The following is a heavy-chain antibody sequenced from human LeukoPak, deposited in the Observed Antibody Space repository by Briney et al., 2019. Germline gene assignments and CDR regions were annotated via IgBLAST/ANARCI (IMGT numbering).Heavy chain of an antibody. CDR1: GCTFTGYY. CDR3: ASRRGSSGWYYFDY. Sequence: ASVKVSCKASGCTFTGYYMHWVRQAPGQGLEWMGWINPNSGATNYAQKFQGRVTMTRDTSISTAYMELSRLRSDDTAVYYCASRRGSSGWYYFDYWGQGTLVTVSS. CDR2: INPNSGAT. D-gene: IGHD6-19*01. V-gene: IGHV1-2*02. J-gene: IGHJ4*02.